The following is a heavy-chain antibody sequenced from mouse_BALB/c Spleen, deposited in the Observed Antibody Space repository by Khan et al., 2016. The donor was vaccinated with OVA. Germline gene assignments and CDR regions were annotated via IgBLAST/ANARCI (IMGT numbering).Heavy chain of an antibody. Sequence: EVKLLESGGDLVKPGGSLRLSCAASGFTFSTYAMSWVRQPPDKRLEWVATINSDGYYTYYPDTVKGRFTISRNNAENTLYLQMSSLKSEDTAIYYWESHVTGSFAYWGQGTLVTVSA. V-gene: IGHV5-6*01. CDR3: ESHVTGSFAY. CDR1: GFTFSTYA. CDR2: INSDGYYT. D-gene: IGHD4-1*01. J-gene: IGHJ3*01.